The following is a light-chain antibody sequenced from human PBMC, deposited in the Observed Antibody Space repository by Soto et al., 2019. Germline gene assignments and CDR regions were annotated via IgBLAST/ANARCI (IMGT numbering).Light chain of an antibody. V-gene: IGKV4-1*01. Sequence: DIVMTQSPDSLAVSLGERATINCKSSQSVLYSSNNQNYLAWYQQKPGQPPKLLIYWASTRESGVPDRFSGSGSGTDFTLTISSLQAGDVAVYYCQQYYSTLPTFGQGTKVEIK. CDR3: QQYYSTLPT. CDR2: WAS. J-gene: IGKJ1*01. CDR1: QSVLYSSNNQNY.